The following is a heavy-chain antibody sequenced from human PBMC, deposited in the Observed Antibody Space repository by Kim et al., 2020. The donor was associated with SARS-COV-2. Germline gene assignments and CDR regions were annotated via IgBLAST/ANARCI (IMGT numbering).Heavy chain of an antibody. V-gene: IGHV4-34*01. J-gene: IGHJ5*02. Sequence: SETLSLTCAVYGGSFSGYYWSWIRQPPGKGLEWIGEINHSGSTNYNPSLKSRVTISVDTSKNQFSLKLSSVTAADTAVYYCARTPYYDILTGYLARFDPWGQGTLVTVSS. CDR2: INHSGST. D-gene: IGHD3-9*01. CDR1: GGSFSGYY. CDR3: ARTPYYDILTGYLARFDP.